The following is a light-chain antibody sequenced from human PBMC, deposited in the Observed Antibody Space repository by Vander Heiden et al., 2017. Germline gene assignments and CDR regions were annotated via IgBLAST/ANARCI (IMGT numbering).Light chain of an antibody. CDR3: QAWDRNSEEV. Sequence: SHELTQPPSVSVSPGQTASITCSGDTMGDKYVCWYQQKSGQSPLLVIYQDTKRPSGIPERFSCSNSGNTATLTISGTQATDEADYYCQAWDRNSEEVFGGGTKLTVL. V-gene: IGLV3-1*01. J-gene: IGLJ3*02. CDR1: TMGDKY. CDR2: QDT.